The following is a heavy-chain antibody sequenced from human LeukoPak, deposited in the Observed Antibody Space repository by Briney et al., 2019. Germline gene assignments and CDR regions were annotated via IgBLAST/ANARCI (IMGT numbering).Heavy chain of an antibody. J-gene: IGHJ6*02. CDR3: ASMVRGYYYYGMDV. CDR2: IIPIFGIA. CDR1: GGTFSSYA. Sequence: SVKVSCKASGGTFSSYAMSWVRQAPGQGLEWMGRIIPIFGIANYAQKFQGRVTITADKSTSTAYMELSSLRSEDTAVYYCASMVRGYYYYGMDVWGQGTTVTVSS. V-gene: IGHV1-69*04. D-gene: IGHD3-10*01.